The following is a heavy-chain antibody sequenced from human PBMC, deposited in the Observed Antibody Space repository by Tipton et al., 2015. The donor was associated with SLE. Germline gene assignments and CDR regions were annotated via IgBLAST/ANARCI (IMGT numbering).Heavy chain of an antibody. Sequence: TLSLTCTVSGGSISSYYWSWIRQPPGKGLEWIGYIYYSGSADYNPSLTSRVTISVDTSKNQFSLKLSSVTAADTAVYYCARVVGDHPARYWYFDLWGRGTLVTVSS. J-gene: IGHJ2*01. CDR2: IYYSGSA. D-gene: IGHD3-16*01. CDR1: GGSISSYY. CDR3: ARVVGDHPARYWYFDL. V-gene: IGHV4-59*08.